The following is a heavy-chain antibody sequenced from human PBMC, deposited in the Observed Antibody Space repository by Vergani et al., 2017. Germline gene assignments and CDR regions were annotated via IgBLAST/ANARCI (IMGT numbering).Heavy chain of an antibody. V-gene: IGHV4-4*02. CDR1: GGSISSSNW. J-gene: IGHJ4*02. CDR3: ARLSGSYHSTVDY. Sequence: QVQLQESGPGLVKPSGTLSLTCAVSGGSISSSNWWSWVRQPPGKGLEWIGEIYHSGSTNYNPSFKSRVTISVDTSKNQFSLKLSSVTAADTAVYYCARLSGSYHSTVDYWGQGTLVTVSS. D-gene: IGHD1-26*01. CDR2: IYHSGST.